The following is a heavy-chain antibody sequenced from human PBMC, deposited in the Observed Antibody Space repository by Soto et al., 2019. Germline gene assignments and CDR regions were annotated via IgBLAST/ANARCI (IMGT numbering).Heavy chain of an antibody. D-gene: IGHD1-26*01. CDR1: GFTFDDYA. Sequence: PRGSLRLSCAASGFTFDDYAMHWVRQAPGKGLEWVSGISWNSGNIGYADSVKGRFTISRDNAKNSLYLQMNSLRTEDTALYYCEKGRGGSYGRYYFDYWGQGALVTVSS. CDR2: ISWNSGNI. CDR3: EKGRGGSYGRYYFDY. J-gene: IGHJ4*02. V-gene: IGHV3-9*01.